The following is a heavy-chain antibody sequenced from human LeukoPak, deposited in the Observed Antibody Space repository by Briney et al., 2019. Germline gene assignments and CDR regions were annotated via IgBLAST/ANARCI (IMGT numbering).Heavy chain of an antibody. D-gene: IGHD2-2*01. J-gene: IGHJ5*02. CDR3: ALGGFVVVPAAMPLNWFDP. CDR1: GYTFTGYY. Sequence: ASVKVPCKASGYTFTGYYMHWVRQAPGQGLEWMGWINPNSGGTNYAQKFQGRVTMTRDTSISTAYMELSRLRSDDTAVYYCALGGFVVVPAAMPLNWFDPWGQGTLVTVSS. CDR2: INPNSGGT. V-gene: IGHV1-2*02.